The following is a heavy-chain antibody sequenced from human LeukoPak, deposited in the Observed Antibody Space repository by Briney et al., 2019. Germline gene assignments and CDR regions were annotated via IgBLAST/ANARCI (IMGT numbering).Heavy chain of an antibody. CDR1: GYTFTDYY. CDR2: INPSGGST. D-gene: IGHD3-3*01. J-gene: IGHJ4*02. V-gene: IGHV1-46*01. CDR3: ARDPHYNDFLDY. Sequence: PRASVKVSCKASGYTFTDYYMHWVRPAPGQGLEWMGIINPSGGSTSYAQKFQGRVTMTRDTSTSTVYMELSSLRSEDTAVYYCARDPHYNDFLDYWGQGTLVTVSS.